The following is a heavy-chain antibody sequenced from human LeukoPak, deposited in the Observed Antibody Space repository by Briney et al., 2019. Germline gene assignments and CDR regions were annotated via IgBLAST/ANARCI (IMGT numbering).Heavy chain of an antibody. CDR2: INPTGTGT. CDR1: GYTFTNYY. Sequence: ASVKVSCKASGYTFTNYYMHWVRQAPGQGLEWVGLINPTGTGTNYAQKFRGRVTLTRDTSTTTVYMELSSLRSEDTAVYYCAREGGPYRPLDYSGQGTLVTVSS. J-gene: IGHJ4*02. CDR3: AREGGPYRPLDY. V-gene: IGHV1-46*01.